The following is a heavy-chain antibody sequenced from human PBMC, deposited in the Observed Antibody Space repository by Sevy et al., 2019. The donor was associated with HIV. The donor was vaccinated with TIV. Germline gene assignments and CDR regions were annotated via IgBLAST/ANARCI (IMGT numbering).Heavy chain of an antibody. Sequence: ASVKVSCKASGYTFTGYYMHWVRQAPGQGLEWMGWINPNSGGTNYAQKFQGRVTMTRDTPISTAYMELSRLRSDDTAGYYCARGATTVVTPSFAFDIWGQGTMVTVSS. CDR2: INPNSGGT. J-gene: IGHJ3*02. V-gene: IGHV1-2*02. CDR3: ARGATTVVTPSFAFDI. CDR1: GYTFTGYY. D-gene: IGHD4-17*01.